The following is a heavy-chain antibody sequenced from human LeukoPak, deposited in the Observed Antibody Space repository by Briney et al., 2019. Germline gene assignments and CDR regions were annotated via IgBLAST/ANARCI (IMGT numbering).Heavy chain of an antibody. CDR3: ARGGGSSWYRGGGYYFDY. D-gene: IGHD6-13*01. J-gene: IGHJ4*02. CDR1: GGSFSGYY. V-gene: IGHV4-34*01. Sequence: KTSETLSLTCAVYGGSFSGYYWSWIRQPPGKGLEWIGEINRSGSTNYNPSLKSRVTISVDTSKNQFSLKLSSVTAADTAVYYCARGGGSSWYRGGGYYFDYWGQGTLVTVSS. CDR2: INRSGST.